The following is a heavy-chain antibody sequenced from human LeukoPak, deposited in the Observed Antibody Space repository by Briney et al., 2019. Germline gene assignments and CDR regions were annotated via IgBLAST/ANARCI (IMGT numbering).Heavy chain of an antibody. J-gene: IGHJ3*02. V-gene: IGHV4-59*12. Sequence: SETLSLTCTVSGGSITSYYWSWIRQPPGKGLEWVGYIYYSGRTKYKSSLKSRVTISVDTSKNQFSLQLSSVTAADTAVYYCARDSSGWYGAFDIWGQGTMVTVSS. D-gene: IGHD6-19*01. CDR1: GGSITSYY. CDR2: IYYSGRT. CDR3: ARDSSGWYGAFDI.